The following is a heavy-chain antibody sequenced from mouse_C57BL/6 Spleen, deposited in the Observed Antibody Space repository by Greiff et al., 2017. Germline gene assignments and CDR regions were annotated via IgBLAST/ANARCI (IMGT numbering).Heavy chain of an antibody. CDR1: GYTFTSYW. D-gene: IGHD2-1*01. J-gene: IGHJ2*01. CDR3: ARGDYGNED. Sequence: VQLQQPGAELVMPGASVKLSCKASGYTFTSYWMHWVKQRPGQGLEWIGEIDPSDSYTNYNQKFKGKSTLTVDKSSSTAYMQLSSLTSEDSAVYYCARGDYGNEDWGQGTTLTVSS. CDR2: IDPSDSYT. V-gene: IGHV1-69*01.